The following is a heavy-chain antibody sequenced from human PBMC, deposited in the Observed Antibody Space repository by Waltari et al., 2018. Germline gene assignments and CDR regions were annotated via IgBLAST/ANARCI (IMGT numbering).Heavy chain of an antibody. CDR1: GGSLRGYY. V-gene: IGHV4-34*01. Sequence: QVHLQQWGAGLLRPSETLSLICAVYGGSLRGYYWGWIRQPPGKGLEWIGEINHSPNSNYNPSLRSRVHMSIDTSQNQFSLHLTAVTAADTGVYYCVRLEDCTGPGGNCYSGAPFAVDVWGQGTTVTVPS. J-gene: IGHJ6*02. D-gene: IGHD2-8*02. CDR3: VRLEDCTGPGGNCYSGAPFAVDV. CDR2: INHSPNS.